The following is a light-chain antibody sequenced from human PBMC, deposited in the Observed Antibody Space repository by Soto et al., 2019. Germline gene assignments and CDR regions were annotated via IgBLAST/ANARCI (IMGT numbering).Light chain of an antibody. CDR1: SNDVGGYNY. CDR3: STYTASSTPVV. Sequence: QSALTQPASVSGSVGQSITISCTGTSNDVGGYNYVSWYQQHPGKAPKFLIYEVSNRPSGVSNRFSGSKSGNTASLTISGLQAEDEADYYCSTYTASSTPVVFGGWTKLTVL. J-gene: IGLJ2*01. CDR2: EVS. V-gene: IGLV2-14*03.